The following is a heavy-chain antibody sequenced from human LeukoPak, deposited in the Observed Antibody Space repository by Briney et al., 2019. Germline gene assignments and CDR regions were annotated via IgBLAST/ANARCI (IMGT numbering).Heavy chain of an antibody. CDR3: ARTYDSTGYYYMDLDY. V-gene: IGHV3-74*01. CDR1: GFTFTNYW. D-gene: IGHD3-22*01. CDR2: INTDGSST. Sequence: GGSLRLSCAASGFTFTNYWMHWVRQAPGKGLVWVSRINTDGSSTSYADSVQGRFTISGDNARNTVYLQMNSLRAEDTAVYYCARTYDSTGYYYMDLDYWGQGTLVTVSS. J-gene: IGHJ4*02.